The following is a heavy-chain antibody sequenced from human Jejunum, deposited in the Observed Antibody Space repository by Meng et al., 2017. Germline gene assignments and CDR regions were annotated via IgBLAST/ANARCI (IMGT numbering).Heavy chain of an antibody. V-gene: IGHV4-4*02. CDR1: GGSISRSNR. Sequence: LRGWGHGRGEPSGTLSRPWAVSGGSISRSNRWSWVRQPPGKGPEWIGDVFHTGSSNYSPSLRSRVTISVDKSKNQFSLNLSSVTAADTAVYFCARRGGAYSTGHFPHFDDWGQGTLVTVSS. CDR2: VFHTGSS. D-gene: IGHD6-19*01. CDR3: ARRGGAYSTGHFPHFDD. J-gene: IGHJ4*02.